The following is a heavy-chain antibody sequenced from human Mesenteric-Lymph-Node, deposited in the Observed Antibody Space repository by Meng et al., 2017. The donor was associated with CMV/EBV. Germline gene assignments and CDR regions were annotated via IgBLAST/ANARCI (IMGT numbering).Heavy chain of an antibody. CDR2: IRYDGSNK. J-gene: IGHJ4*02. D-gene: IGHD6-6*01. CDR1: GFTFSNYG. CDR3: ARGRQYSSSPFDY. Sequence: GGSLRLSCAASGFTFSNYGMHWVRQAPGKGLEWVAFIRYDGSNKYYADSVKGRFTISRDNSKNTLYLQMNSLRVEDTAVYYCARGRQYSSSPFDYWGQGTLVTVSS. V-gene: IGHV3-30*02.